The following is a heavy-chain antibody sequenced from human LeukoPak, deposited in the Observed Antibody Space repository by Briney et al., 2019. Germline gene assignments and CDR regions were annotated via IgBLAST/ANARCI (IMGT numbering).Heavy chain of an antibody. Sequence: SQTLSLTCAVSGGSISSGGYSWSWIRQPPGKGLEWIGYIYHSGSTYYNPSLKSRVTISVDRSKNQFSLKLSSVTAADTAVYYCARERGPDYGDTPIFDSWGQGTLVTVSS. V-gene: IGHV4-30-2*01. CDR3: ARERGPDYGDTPIFDS. CDR1: GGSISSGGYS. J-gene: IGHJ4*02. CDR2: IYHSGST. D-gene: IGHD4-17*01.